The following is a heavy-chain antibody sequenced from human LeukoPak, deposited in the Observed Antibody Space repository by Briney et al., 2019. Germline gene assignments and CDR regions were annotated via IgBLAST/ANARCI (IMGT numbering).Heavy chain of an antibody. CDR2: IYYSGST. CDR3: ARGHIVVVVAATWAVSWFDP. CDR1: GGSISSSSYY. J-gene: IGHJ5*02. Sequence: SETLSLTCTVSGGSISSSSYYWGWIRQPPGKGLEWIGSIYYSGSTNYNPSLKSRVTISVDTSKNQFSLKLSSVTAADTAVYYCARGHIVVVVAATWAVSWFDPWGQGTLVTVSS. D-gene: IGHD2-15*01. V-gene: IGHV4-39*07.